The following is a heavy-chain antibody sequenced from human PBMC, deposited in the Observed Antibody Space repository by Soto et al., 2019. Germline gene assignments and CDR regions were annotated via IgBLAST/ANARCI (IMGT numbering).Heavy chain of an antibody. CDR3: ARVVPGDVPWFDS. V-gene: IGHV1-18*04. J-gene: IGHJ5*01. CDR1: GYTFTNYD. D-gene: IGHD2-21*01. CDR2: ITPYNGNT. Sequence: ASVKVSCKTSGYTFTNYDVTWVLQAPGRGLEWMGWITPYNGNTHYAPHLQGRITLATDTSTNTAYLDLTNLTSADTAMYYCARVVPGDVPWFDSWGLGTPVTVSS.